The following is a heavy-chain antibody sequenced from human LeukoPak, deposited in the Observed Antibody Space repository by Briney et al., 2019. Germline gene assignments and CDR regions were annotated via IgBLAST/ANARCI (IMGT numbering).Heavy chain of an antibody. Sequence: ASVKVSCKASGYTFTSYGISWVRQAPGQGLEWMGWISAYNGNTNYAQKLQGRVTMTTDTSTSTAYMELRSLRSEDTAVYYCARAYSTTDAPYYFDYWGQGTLVTVSS. J-gene: IGHJ4*02. CDR2: ISAYNGNT. CDR3: ARAYSTTDAPYYFDY. CDR1: GYTFTSYG. V-gene: IGHV1-18*01. D-gene: IGHD6-13*01.